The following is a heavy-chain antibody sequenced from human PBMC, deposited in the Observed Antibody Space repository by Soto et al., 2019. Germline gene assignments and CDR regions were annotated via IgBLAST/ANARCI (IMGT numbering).Heavy chain of an antibody. CDR1: GYTFTSYG. CDR2: ISAYNGNT. CDR3: ARDRLIRFYYYGMDV. J-gene: IGHJ6*02. D-gene: IGHD3-3*01. V-gene: IGHV1-18*01. Sequence: GASVKVSCEACGYTFTSYGISWVRQAPGQGLEWMGWISAYNGNTNYAQKLQGRVTMTTDTSTSTAYMELRSLRSDDTAVYYCARDRLIRFYYYGMDVWGQGTTVTVSS.